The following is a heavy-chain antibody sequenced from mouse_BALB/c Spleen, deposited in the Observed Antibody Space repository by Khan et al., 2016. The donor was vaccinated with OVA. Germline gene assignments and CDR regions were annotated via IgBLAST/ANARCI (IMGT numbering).Heavy chain of an antibody. V-gene: IGHV3-2*02. CDR2: ISYSGST. CDR3: ARTARIKY. J-gene: IGHJ2*01. D-gene: IGHD1-2*01. Sequence: VQLKHSGPGLVKPSQSLSLTCTVTGYSITSGYGWNWIRQFPGNKLAWMGYISYSGSTNYNPSLKSRISITRDTSKNQFFLQLNSVTTEDTATYYCARTARIKYWGQGTTLTVSS. CDR1: GYSITSGYG.